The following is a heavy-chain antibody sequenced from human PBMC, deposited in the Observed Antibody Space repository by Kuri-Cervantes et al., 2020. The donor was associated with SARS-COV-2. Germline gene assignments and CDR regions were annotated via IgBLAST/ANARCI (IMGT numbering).Heavy chain of an antibody. Sequence: GESLKISCAASGFTFSSYAMHWVRQAPGKGLEWVSSISSSSSYIYYADSVKGRFTISRDNAKNSLYLQMNSLRAEDTAVYYCARDRIAAAVLHWFDPWGQGTLVTVSS. CDR3: ARDRIAAAVLHWFDP. CDR2: ISSSSSYI. J-gene: IGHJ5*02. V-gene: IGHV3-21*01. CDR1: GFTFSSYA. D-gene: IGHD6-13*01.